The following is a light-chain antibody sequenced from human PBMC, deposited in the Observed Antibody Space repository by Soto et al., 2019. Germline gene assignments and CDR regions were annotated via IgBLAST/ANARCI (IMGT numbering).Light chain of an antibody. CDR3: QQSTGWPLT. Sequence: EIVMTQSPATLSVSPGERATLSCRASQNVYTNVAWYQQRPGQAPRLLIYSASTRATGIPARFSGSGSGTEFTLTISSLQSEDFAIYYCQQSTGWPLTFGQGNEVEI. V-gene: IGKV3-15*01. CDR2: SAS. J-gene: IGKJ1*01. CDR1: QNVYTN.